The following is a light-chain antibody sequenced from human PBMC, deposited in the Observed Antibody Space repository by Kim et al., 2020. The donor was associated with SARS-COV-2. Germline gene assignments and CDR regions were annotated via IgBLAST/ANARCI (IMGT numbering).Light chain of an antibody. Sequence: QSVLTQPPSASGTPGQRVTISCSGSSSNIGKNYVYWYQQLPGTAPKLLISRSDQRPSGVPDRFSGSKSGTSAYLAISGLRSEDEADYYCSSWDDSLSGWMFGEGTKLTVL. CDR2: RSD. CDR3: SSWDDSLSGWM. CDR1: SSNIGKNY. V-gene: IGLV1-47*01. J-gene: IGLJ3*02.